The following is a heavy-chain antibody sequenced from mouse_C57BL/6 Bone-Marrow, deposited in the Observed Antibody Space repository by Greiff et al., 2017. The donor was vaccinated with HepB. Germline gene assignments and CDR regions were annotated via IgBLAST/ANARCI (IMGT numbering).Heavy chain of an antibody. CDR3: ARPYYYEAMDY. CDR1: GYTFTDYY. J-gene: IGHJ4*01. CDR2: IYPGSGTT. D-gene: IGHD1-1*01. Sequence: QVQLKQSGAELVRPGASVKLSCKASGYTFTDYYINWVKQRPGQGLEWIARIYPGSGTTYYNEKFKGKATLTAEKSSSTAYMQLSSLTSEDSAVYFCARPYYYEAMDYWGQGTSVTVSS. V-gene: IGHV1-76*01.